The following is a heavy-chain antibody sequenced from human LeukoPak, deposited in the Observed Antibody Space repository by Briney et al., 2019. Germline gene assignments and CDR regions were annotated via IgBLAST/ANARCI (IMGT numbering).Heavy chain of an antibody. CDR2: ISAYNGNT. CDR1: GGTFSSYA. J-gene: IGHJ4*02. V-gene: IGHV1-18*01. CDR3: ARDENYYDSSGYYYD. D-gene: IGHD3-22*01. Sequence: ASVKVSCKASGGTFSSYAISWVRQAPGQGLEWMGWISAYNGNTNYAQKLQGRVTMTTDTSTSTAYMDLRSLRSDDTAVYYCARDENYYDSSGYYYDWGQGTLVTVSS.